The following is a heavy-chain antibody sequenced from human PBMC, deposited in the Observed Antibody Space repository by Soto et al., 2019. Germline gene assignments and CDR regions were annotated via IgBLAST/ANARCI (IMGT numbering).Heavy chain of an antibody. CDR2: IYYSGST. CDR3: ASYGYDFWSGYTNYNWFDP. CDR1: GGSISSGGYY. Sequence: SETLSLTCTVSGGSISSGGYYWSWIRQHPGKGLEWIGYIYYSGSTYYNPSLKSRVTISVDTSKNQFSLKLSSVTAADTAVYYCASYGYDFWSGYTNYNWFDPWGQGTLVTVSS. V-gene: IGHV4-31*03. J-gene: IGHJ5*02. D-gene: IGHD3-3*01.